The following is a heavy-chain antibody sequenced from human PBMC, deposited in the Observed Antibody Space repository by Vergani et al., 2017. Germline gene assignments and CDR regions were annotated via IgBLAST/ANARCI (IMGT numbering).Heavy chain of an antibody. CDR3: AILEXTYRGSYYYYMDV. V-gene: IGHV7-4-1*02. Sequence: QVQLVQSGSELKKPGASVKVSCKASGNTFTSYAMNWVRQAPGQGLEWMGVINTNTGNPTYAQGFTGRFVFSLDTSVSTAYLQISSLKAEDTAVYYCAILEXTYRGSYYYYMDVWGKGTTVTVSS. J-gene: IGHJ6*03. CDR1: GNTFTSYA. D-gene: IGHD3-3*01. CDR2: INTNTGNP.